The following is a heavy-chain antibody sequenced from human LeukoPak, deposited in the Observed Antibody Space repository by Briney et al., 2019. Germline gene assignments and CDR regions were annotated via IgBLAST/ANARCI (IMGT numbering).Heavy chain of an antibody. J-gene: IGHJ4*02. CDR3: AIPGVSDY. Sequence: ASVKVSCKASGYTFTRFYIHWVRQAPGQGLEWMGWISAYNGNTNYAQKLQGRVTMTTDTSTSTAYMELRSLRSEDTAVYYCAIPGVSDYWGQGTLVTVSS. CDR2: ISAYNGNT. CDR1: GYTFTRFY. V-gene: IGHV1-18*04.